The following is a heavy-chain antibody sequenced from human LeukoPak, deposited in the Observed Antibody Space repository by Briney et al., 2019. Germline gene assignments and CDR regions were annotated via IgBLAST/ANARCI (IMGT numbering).Heavy chain of an antibody. CDR1: GFTFSNYW. J-gene: IGHJ6*02. Sequence: GGSLRLSCAASGFTFSNYWMHWVRQAPGEALMWVSRIKSDGSSTTYADSVKGRFTISRDNAKNTLYLQLNSLRAEDTAVYYCSRDSLSSCGGDCYSGLDVWGQGTTVTVSS. CDR3: SRDSLSSCGGDCYSGLDV. D-gene: IGHD2-21*02. CDR2: IKSDGSST. V-gene: IGHV3-74*01.